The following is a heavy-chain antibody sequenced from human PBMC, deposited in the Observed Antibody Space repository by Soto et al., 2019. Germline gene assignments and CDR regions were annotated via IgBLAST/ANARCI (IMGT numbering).Heavy chain of an antibody. Sequence: QVQLQQWGAGLLKPSETLSLTCAVYGGSFSGYYWSWIRQPPGKGLEWIGEINHSGSTNYNPSLKSRVTISVDTSKNQFSLKLSSVTAADTAVYYCARVYSSSSVGPFYYWGQGTLVTVSS. V-gene: IGHV4-34*01. CDR3: ARVYSSSSVGPFYY. J-gene: IGHJ4*02. D-gene: IGHD6-6*01. CDR2: INHSGST. CDR1: GGSFSGYY.